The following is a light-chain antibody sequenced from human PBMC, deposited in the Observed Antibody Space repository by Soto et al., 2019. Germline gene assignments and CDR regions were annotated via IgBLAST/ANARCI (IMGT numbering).Light chain of an antibody. V-gene: IGKV3-15*01. CDR1: QDVSSN. CDR3: QQYDTWPPGT. Sequence: EMLVTQSPATLSASPGERATLSCRASQDVSSNLAWYQQKPGQAPRLLMYGASIRATGIPARFSGSGSGTEFTLTINGLQYEDFAVYYCQQYDTWPPGTFGPGTKVEVK. CDR2: GAS. J-gene: IGKJ1*01.